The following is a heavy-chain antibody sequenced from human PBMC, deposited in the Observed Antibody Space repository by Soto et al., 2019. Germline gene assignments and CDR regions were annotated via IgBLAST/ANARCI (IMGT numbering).Heavy chain of an antibody. CDR1: GGTFTNYI. CDR2: IIPIFGTT. V-gene: IGHV1-69*06. J-gene: IGHJ4*01. CDR3: ARVSYGDYGLDF. D-gene: IGHD4-17*01. Sequence: VHLVQSGAEVRKPGSSVNVSCKASGGTFTNYIITWVRQAPGQGLEWMGDIIPIFGTTNYAQKFQGRLTMTADKSTTTAYMELTGLRFEDTAVYFCARVSYGDYGLDFWSQGTLVTVSS.